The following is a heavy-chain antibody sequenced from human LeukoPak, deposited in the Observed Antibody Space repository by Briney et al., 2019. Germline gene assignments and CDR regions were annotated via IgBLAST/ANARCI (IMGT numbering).Heavy chain of an antibody. J-gene: IGHJ3*02. V-gene: IGHV3-11*04. CDR1: GFTFSDYY. D-gene: IGHD3-22*01. CDR3: ARGEYYYDSSGYSSSDAFDI. CDR2: ISSSGSTI. Sequence: GGSLRLSCAASGFTFSDYYMSWIRQAPGKGLEWVSYISSSGSTIYYADSVKGRFTISRDNAKNSLYLQMNSLRAEDTAVYYCARGEYYYDSSGYSSSDAFDIWGQGTMVTVSS.